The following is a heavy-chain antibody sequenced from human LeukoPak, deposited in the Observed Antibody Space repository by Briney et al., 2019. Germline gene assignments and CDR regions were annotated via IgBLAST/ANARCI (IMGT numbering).Heavy chain of an antibody. CDR1: GFTFSSYG. Sequence: GGSLRLSCAASGFTFSSYGMHWVRQAPGKGLEWVAVISYDGSNKYYADSVKGRFTISRDNSKNTLYLQMNSLRAEDTAVYYCAKGWGIAAAGTIWFDPWGQGTLVTVSS. D-gene: IGHD6-13*01. CDR2: ISYDGSNK. V-gene: IGHV3-30*18. CDR3: AKGWGIAAAGTIWFDP. J-gene: IGHJ5*02.